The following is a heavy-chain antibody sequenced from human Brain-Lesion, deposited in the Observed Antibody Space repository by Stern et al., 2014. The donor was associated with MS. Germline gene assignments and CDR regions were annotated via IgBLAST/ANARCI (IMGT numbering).Heavy chain of an antibody. D-gene: IGHD4-23*01. CDR1: GFTFSSYS. J-gene: IGHJ4*02. V-gene: IGHV3-21*01. CDR2: ISSGGSYI. CDR3: ARGRGGNYRYYFDY. Sequence: EVQLVESGGVLVKPGGSLRLSCAASGFTFSSYSMNWVRQAPGKGLEWVASISSGGSYIYYADSLKGRFTISRDNAKNSLYLQMNSLRAEDTAVYYCARGRGGNYRYYFDYWGQGTLVTVSS.